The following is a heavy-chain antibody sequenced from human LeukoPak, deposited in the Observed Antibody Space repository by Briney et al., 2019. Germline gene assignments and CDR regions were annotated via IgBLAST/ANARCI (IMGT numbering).Heavy chain of an antibody. CDR3: ANPETKDVLRYFDWPSGIFDY. CDR2: IRYDGSNK. J-gene: IGHJ4*02. CDR1: GFTFSSYG. V-gene: IGHV3-30*02. Sequence: QPGGSLRLSCAASGFTFSSYGMHWVRQAPGKGLEWVAFIRYDGSNKYYADSVKGRFTISRDNSKNTLYLQMNSLRAEDTAVYYCANPETKDVLRYFDWPSGIFDYWGQGTLVTVSS. D-gene: IGHD3-9*01.